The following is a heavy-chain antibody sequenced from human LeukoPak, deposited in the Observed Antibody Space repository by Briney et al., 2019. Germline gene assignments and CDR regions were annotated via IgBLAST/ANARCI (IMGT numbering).Heavy chain of an antibody. V-gene: IGHV3-23*01. Sequence: GGSLRLSCAGSDFSFITYAMSWVRQAPGKGLEWVSTITGRGDATYYADSVKGRFTISRDDSKNTLYLQMNSLRSEDTAVYYCAKDLSSGYSWGYFDYWGQGTLVTVSS. D-gene: IGHD3-22*01. CDR2: ITGRGDAT. CDR3: AKDLSSGYSWGYFDY. CDR1: DFSFITYA. J-gene: IGHJ4*02.